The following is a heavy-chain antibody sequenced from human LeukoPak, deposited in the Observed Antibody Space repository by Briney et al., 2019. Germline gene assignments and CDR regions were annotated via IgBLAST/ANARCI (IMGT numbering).Heavy chain of an antibody. CDR1: GFTFSNAW. D-gene: IGHD3-22*01. CDR2: IKSKTDGGTT. J-gene: IGHJ3*02. Sequence: PGGSLRLSCAASGFTFSNAWMSWVRQAPGTGLEWVGRIKSKTDGGTTDYAAPVKGRFTISRDDSKNTLYLQMNSLKTEDTAVYYCTTDRTREYYYDSSGYYYVAFDIWGQGTMVTVSS. CDR3: TTDRTREYYYDSSGYYYVAFDI. V-gene: IGHV3-15*01.